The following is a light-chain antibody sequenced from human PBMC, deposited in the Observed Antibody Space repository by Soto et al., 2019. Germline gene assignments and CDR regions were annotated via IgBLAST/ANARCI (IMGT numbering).Light chain of an antibody. V-gene: IGKV3D-15*01. CDR2: GAS. CDR3: HQYNNWYT. J-gene: IGKJ2*01. Sequence: EIVMTQSPATLSVSPGERATLSCRASQSVSSDLAWYQHKPGQPPRLLIYGASIRATGIPARFSGSGSGTEFSLTISSLQSEDFAFYYCHQYNNWYTFGQGTKLEI. CDR1: QSVSSD.